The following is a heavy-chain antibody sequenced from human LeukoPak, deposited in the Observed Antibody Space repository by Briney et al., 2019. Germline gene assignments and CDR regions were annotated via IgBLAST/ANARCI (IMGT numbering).Heavy chain of an antibody. D-gene: IGHD6-13*01. V-gene: IGHV3-33*01. J-gene: IGHJ1*01. CDR3: ARDHSSTSEYFQH. Sequence: PGGSLRLSCAASGFTFSNYGMHWVRQAPGKGLEWVAVIWYDGSKKYYADSVKGRFTISRDNSKNTLYLQMNSLRAEDTAVYYCARDHSSTSEYFQHWGQGTLVTVSS. CDR1: GFTFSNYG. CDR2: IWYDGSKK.